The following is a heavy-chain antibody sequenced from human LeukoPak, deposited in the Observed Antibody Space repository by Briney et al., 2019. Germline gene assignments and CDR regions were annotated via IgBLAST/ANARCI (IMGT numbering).Heavy chain of an antibody. D-gene: IGHD3-9*01. CDR2: IRYDGSNK. CDR3: AKEAVNGYLDY. CDR1: GFTFSSYG. V-gene: IGHV3-30*02. J-gene: IGHJ4*02. Sequence: PXGSXXXXXAASGFTFSSYGMHWVRQAPGKGRXGGAFIRYDGSNKYYADSVKGRFTISRDNSKNTLYLQMNSLRAEDTAVYYCAKEAVNGYLDYWGQGTLVTVSS.